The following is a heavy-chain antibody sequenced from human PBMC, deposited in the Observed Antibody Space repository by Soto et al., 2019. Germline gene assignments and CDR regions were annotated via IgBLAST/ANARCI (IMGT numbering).Heavy chain of an antibody. Sequence: QVQLVQSGAEVKKPGSSVKVSCKASGGTFSSYAISWVRQAPGQGLEWMGGIIPIFGTANYAQKFQGRVTITADESTSTAYMELSSLRSEDTAVYYCARDGVATILTDYYYYGMDVWGQGTTVTVSS. CDR3: ARDGVATILTDYYYYGMDV. CDR2: IIPIFGTA. V-gene: IGHV1-69*01. D-gene: IGHD5-12*01. J-gene: IGHJ6*02. CDR1: GGTFSSYA.